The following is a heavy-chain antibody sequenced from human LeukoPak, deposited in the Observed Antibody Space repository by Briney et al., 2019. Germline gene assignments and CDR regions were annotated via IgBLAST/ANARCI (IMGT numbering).Heavy chain of an antibody. Sequence: SETLSLTCTVSGGSISNYYWSWIRQPPGKGLEWIGYIYYSGSTKYNPSLKSRVTISVDTSKNQFSLKLSSVTAADTAVYYCARANYGSGIKRDAFDIWGQGTMVTVSS. CDR3: ARANYGSGIKRDAFDI. J-gene: IGHJ3*02. CDR2: IYYSGST. CDR1: GGSISNYY. D-gene: IGHD3-10*01. V-gene: IGHV4-59*12.